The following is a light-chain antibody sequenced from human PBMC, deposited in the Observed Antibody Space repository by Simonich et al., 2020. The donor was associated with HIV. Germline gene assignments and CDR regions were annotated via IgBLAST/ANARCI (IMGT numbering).Light chain of an antibody. J-gene: IGLJ2*01. CDR3: CSYASRSTLV. CDR1: SSDVGSYNL. CDR2: AGS. Sequence: QSALTQPASVSGSPGQSITIYCNGTSSDVGSYNLVPWYQQHPVKAPKLMIYAGSKRPSGVSNRFSGSKSGNTASLTISGLQAEDEADYYCCSYASRSTLVFGGGTKLTVL. V-gene: IGLV2-23*01.